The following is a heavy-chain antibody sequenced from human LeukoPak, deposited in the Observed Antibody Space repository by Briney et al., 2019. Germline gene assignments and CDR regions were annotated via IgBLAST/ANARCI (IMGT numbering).Heavy chain of an antibody. Sequence: GESLKISCKGSGYSFTSYWISWVRQMPGKGLEWMGRIDPSDSYTNYSPSSQGHVTISADKSISTAYLQWSSLKASDTAMYYCARTTTVVTPADYWGQGTLVTVSS. D-gene: IGHD4-23*01. V-gene: IGHV5-10-1*01. CDR2: IDPSDSYT. CDR1: GYSFTSYW. CDR3: ARTTTVVTPADY. J-gene: IGHJ4*02.